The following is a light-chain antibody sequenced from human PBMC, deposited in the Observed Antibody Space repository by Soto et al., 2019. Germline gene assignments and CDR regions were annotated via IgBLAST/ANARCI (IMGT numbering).Light chain of an antibody. CDR2: AAA. CDR1: QSLSSNN. CDR3: QQYGSSPGT. Sequence: EIVLTQSPGTLTLSPGERATLPCRASQSLSSNNLAWYQQRPGQAPRLLIYAAASRAAGIPDRFSGSGSGTDFTLTISRLEPEDFAVYYCQQYGSSPGTFGQGTKVDIK. V-gene: IGKV3-20*01. J-gene: IGKJ1*01.